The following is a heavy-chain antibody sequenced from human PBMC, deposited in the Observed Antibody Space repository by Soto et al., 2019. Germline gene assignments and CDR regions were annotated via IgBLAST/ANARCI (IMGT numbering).Heavy chain of an antibody. D-gene: IGHD3-9*01. CDR3: ARDRRYFDNWFDP. CDR1: GFTFSSYW. CDR2: INSDGSST. Sequence: GGSLRLSCASSGFTFSSYWMHLVRQAPGKGLVWVSRINSDGSSTSYADSVKGRFTISRDNAKNTLYLQMNSLRAEDTAVYYCARDRRYFDNWFDPWGQGTLVTVSS. V-gene: IGHV3-74*01. J-gene: IGHJ5*02.